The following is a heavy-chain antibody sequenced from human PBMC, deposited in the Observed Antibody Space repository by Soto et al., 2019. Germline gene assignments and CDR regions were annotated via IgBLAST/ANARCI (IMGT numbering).Heavy chain of an antibody. D-gene: IGHD6-6*01. J-gene: IGHJ6*03. V-gene: IGHV1-2*04. CDR2: INPNSGGT. Sequence: ASVKVSCKASGYTFTGYYMHWVRQAPGQGLEWMGWINPNSGGTNYAQKFQGWVTMTRDTSISTAYMELSRLRSDDTAVYYCARAVYSSSHYYYYYMDVWGKGTTVTVSS. CDR1: GYTFTGYY. CDR3: ARAVYSSSHYYYYYMDV.